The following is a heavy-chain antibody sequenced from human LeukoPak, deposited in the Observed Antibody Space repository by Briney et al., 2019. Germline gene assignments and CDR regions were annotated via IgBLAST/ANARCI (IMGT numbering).Heavy chain of an antibody. J-gene: IGHJ4*02. CDR2: INPSGGST. CDR1: GYTFTSYY. Sequence: ASVKVSCKASGYTFTSYYMHWVRQAPGQGLEWMGIINPSGGSTSYAQKFQGRVTMTRDMSTSTVYMELSSLRSEDTAVYYCAREASGIAAAGTGFDYWGQGTLVTVSS. CDR3: AREASGIAAAGTGFDY. V-gene: IGHV1-46*01. D-gene: IGHD6-13*01.